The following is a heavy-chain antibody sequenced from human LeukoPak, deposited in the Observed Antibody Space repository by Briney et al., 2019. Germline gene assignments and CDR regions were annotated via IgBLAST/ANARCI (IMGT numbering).Heavy chain of an antibody. V-gene: IGHV3-21*04. CDR2: ISSSSSYI. D-gene: IGHD2-2*02. J-gene: IGHJ6*02. CDR1: GFTFSSYS. Sequence: GGSLRLSCAASGFTFSSYSMNWVRQAPGKGLEWVSSISSSSSYIYYADSVKGRFTISRDNSKNTLYLQMNSLRAEDTAVYYCAKEEGIVVVPAAILVHYGMDVWGQGTTVTVSS. CDR3: AKEEGIVVVPAAILVHYGMDV.